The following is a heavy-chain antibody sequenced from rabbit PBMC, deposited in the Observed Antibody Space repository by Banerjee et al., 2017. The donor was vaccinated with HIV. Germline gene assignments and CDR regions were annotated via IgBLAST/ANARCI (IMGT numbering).Heavy chain of an antibody. CDR1: GLDFNSNHW. J-gene: IGHJ4*01. D-gene: IGHD4-2*01. CDR2: IYTGSSGTT. CDR3: ARAPYAGYAGFGYEIYYFNL. V-gene: IGHV1S45*01. Sequence: QERLVESGGGLVQPERSLTLTCKVSGLDFNSNHWICWVRQAPGKGPEWIACIYTGSSGTTYYANWAKGRFTISKTSSTTVTLQMTSLTAADTATYFCARAPYAGYAGFGYEIYYFNLWGPGTLVTVS.